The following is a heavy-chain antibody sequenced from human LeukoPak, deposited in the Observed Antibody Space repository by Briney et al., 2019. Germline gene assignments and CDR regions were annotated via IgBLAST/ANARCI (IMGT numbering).Heavy chain of an antibody. Sequence: SGGSLRLSCAASGFTFSNHAMSWVRQAPGKGLECVSGISWNSGYIGYADSVKGRFTISRDNSKNSLYLQMDSLRPEDTALYYCVTAGGTGDKYYFMDVWGKGTTVTVSS. CDR1: GFTFSNHA. D-gene: IGHD6-13*01. J-gene: IGHJ6*03. V-gene: IGHV3-9*01. CDR2: ISWNSGYI. CDR3: VTAGGTGDKYYFMDV.